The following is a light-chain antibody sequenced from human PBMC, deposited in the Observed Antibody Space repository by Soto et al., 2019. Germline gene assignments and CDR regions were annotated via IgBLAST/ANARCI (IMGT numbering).Light chain of an antibody. J-gene: IGKJ1*01. Sequence: EIVMTQSPGTLSVSPGERATLSCRASQSVSSNLAWYQQKPGQAPRLLIYDASTRATAFPARFSGSGSGTELTRTISRLQSEDFAVYYCQQYNYWPQTVGQGTTVE. CDR2: DAS. CDR1: QSVSSN. V-gene: IGKV3-15*01. CDR3: QQYNYWPQT.